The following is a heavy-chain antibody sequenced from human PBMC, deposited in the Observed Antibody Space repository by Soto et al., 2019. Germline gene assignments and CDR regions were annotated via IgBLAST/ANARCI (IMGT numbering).Heavy chain of an antibody. CDR3: VKRPRALLTFDY. J-gene: IGHJ4*02. CDR2: IWSDGSNK. CDR1: GFTFSNYG. V-gene: IGHV3-33*06. Sequence: GGSLRLSCAASGFTFSNYGMHWVRQAPGKGLEWVAVIWSDGSNKYYADSVKGRFTISRDNSKNTLYLQMNSLRVEDTAVYYCVKRPRALLTFDYWGQGTLVTVSS. D-gene: IGHD1-26*01.